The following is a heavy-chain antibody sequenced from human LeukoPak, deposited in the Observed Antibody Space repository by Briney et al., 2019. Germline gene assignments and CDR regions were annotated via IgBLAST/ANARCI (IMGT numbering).Heavy chain of an antibody. D-gene: IGHD5-18*01. J-gene: IGHJ4*02. V-gene: IGHV4-59*08. CDR2: IYYSGST. Sequence: SKTLSLTCSVSGGSISSYSWSWIRQPPGKGLEWIGYIYYSGSTNYNPSLKSRVTISVDTSKNQFSLKLSSVTAADTAVYYCARHLRGYSYAFDYWGQGTLVTVSS. CDR1: GGSISSYS. CDR3: ARHLRGYSYAFDY.